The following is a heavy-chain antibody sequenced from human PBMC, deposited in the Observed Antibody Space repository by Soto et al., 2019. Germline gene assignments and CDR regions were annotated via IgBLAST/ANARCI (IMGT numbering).Heavy chain of an antibody. J-gene: IGHJ4*02. CDR1: GFTFSNYY. Sequence: GGSLRLSCAASGFTFSNYYMTWVRQAPGEGLEWVAAISDNGAFRYYADSVKGRFTISRDSSKNTLYLQMSSLRAEDTAVYYCAKDSVGYYGSGSYPGPRFDYWGQGTLVTVSS. CDR2: ISDNGAFR. CDR3: AKDSVGYYGSGSYPGPRFDY. D-gene: IGHD3-10*01. V-gene: IGHV3-23*01.